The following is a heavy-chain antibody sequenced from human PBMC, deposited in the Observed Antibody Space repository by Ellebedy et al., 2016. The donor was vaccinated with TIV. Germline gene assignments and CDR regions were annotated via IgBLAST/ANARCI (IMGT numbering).Heavy chain of an antibody. CDR3: ARSENAWLQSKGAFDI. CDR1: GGSISSGSYY. Sequence: SETLSLTXTVSGGSISSGSYYWSWIRQPAGKGLEWIGRIYTSGSTNYNPSLKSRVTMSVDTSKNQFSLKLSSVTAADTAVYYCARSENAWLQSKGAFDIWGQGTMVTVSS. V-gene: IGHV4-61*02. CDR2: IYTSGST. J-gene: IGHJ3*02. D-gene: IGHD5-24*01.